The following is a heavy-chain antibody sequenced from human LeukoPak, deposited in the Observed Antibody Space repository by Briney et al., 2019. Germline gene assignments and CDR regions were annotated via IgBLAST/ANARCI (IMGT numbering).Heavy chain of an antibody. CDR3: ARPLGSQGSYPLYNY. D-gene: IGHD3-16*01. CDR1: GYTFTGYY. V-gene: IGHV1-2*02. J-gene: IGHJ4*02. Sequence: ASVKVSCKASGYTFTGYYMHWVRQAPGQGLEWMGWINPNSGGTNYAQKFQGRVTMTRDTFISTAYMELSRLRSDDTAVYYCARPLGSQGSYPLYNYWGQGTLVTVSS. CDR2: INPNSGGT.